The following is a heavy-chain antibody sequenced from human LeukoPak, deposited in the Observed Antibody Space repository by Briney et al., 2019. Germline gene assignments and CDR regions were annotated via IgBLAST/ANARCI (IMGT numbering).Heavy chain of an antibody. CDR2: FYVGGIT. CDR3: VYFPRV. Sequence: SETLSLTCTVFGFSISRGDFWGWIRQPPGKGLEWIGSFYVGGITYYNPSLKSRVTISVDTSKNQFSLNLSSVTAADAAFYYCVYFPRVWGQGTLVTVSS. J-gene: IGHJ4*02. V-gene: IGHV4-38-2*02. CDR1: GFSISRGDF. D-gene: IGHD2-8*01.